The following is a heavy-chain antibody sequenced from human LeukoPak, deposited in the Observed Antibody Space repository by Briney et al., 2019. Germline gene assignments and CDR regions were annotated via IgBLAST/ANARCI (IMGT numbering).Heavy chain of an antibody. CDR3: ARDRSSYFDY. V-gene: IGHV3-66*01. CDR1: GFTFSSYA. CDR2: FYSGGST. J-gene: IGHJ4*02. Sequence: PGGSLRLSCAASGFTFSSYAMSWVRQAPGKGLEWVSVFYSGGSTYYADSVKGRFTISGDNSKNTLYLQMNSLRAEDTAVYYCARDRSSYFDYWGQGTLVTVSS.